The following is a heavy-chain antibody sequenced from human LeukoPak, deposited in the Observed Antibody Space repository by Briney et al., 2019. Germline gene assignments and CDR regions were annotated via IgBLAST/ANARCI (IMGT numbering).Heavy chain of an antibody. Sequence: PGGSLRLSCAASGFTFSSYGMHWVRQAPGKGLESVAVIWYDGSNKLYADSVKGRFTISRDNSKNTLYPQMNSLRAEDTAVYYCAKERAAAIEGYFDYWGQGTLVTVSS. CDR3: AKERAAAIEGYFDY. CDR2: IWYDGSNK. D-gene: IGHD6-13*01. V-gene: IGHV3-33*06. J-gene: IGHJ4*02. CDR1: GFTFSSYG.